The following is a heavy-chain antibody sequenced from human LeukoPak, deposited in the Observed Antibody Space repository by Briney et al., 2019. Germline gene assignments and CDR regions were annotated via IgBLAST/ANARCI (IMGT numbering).Heavy chain of an antibody. CDR3: ARDPTVRGYKHFDC. V-gene: IGHV1-2*06. CDR2: ISPSSGGT. Sequence: ASVKVSCKASGYTLTDYDINWVRQAPGEGLERMGRISPSSGGTNYAQSFQGRVTMTRDTSINTAYLELSSLRSDDTAVYYCARDPTVRGYKHFDCWGQGTLVTVSS. D-gene: IGHD5-24*01. CDR1: GYTLTDYD. J-gene: IGHJ4*02.